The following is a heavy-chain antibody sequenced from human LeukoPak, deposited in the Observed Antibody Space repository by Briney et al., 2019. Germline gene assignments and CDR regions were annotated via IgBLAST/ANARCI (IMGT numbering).Heavy chain of an antibody. CDR3: ARDRGFTSYDY. Sequence: PGGSLRLSCAASGFTFRDSWMHWVRQAPGKGLEWVANINQDGSHKYYVDSVEGRFIISRDTAKNSVHLQMNSLRAEDTAVYYCARDRGFTSYDYWGQGTTVTVSS. D-gene: IGHD5-12*01. CDR1: GFTFRDSW. CDR2: INQDGSHK. J-gene: IGHJ4*03. V-gene: IGHV3-7*01.